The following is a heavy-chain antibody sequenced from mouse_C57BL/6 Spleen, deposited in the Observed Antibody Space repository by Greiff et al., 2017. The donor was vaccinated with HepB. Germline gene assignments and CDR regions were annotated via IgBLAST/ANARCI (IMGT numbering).Heavy chain of an antibody. CDR1: GYTFTDYN. CDR2: INPNNGGT. D-gene: IGHD2-5*01. J-gene: IGHJ2*01. V-gene: IGHV1-18*01. CDR3: ARKDYSNYYFDY. Sequence: EVQLQQSGPELVKPGASVKIPCKASGYTFTDYNMDWVKQSHGKSLEWIGDINPNNGGTIYNQKFKGKATLTVDKSSSTAYMELRSLTSEDTAVYYCARKDYSNYYFDYWGQGTTLTVSS.